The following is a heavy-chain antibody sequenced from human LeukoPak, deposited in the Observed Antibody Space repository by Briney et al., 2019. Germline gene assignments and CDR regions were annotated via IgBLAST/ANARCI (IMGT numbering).Heavy chain of an antibody. D-gene: IGHD5-24*01. CDR3: ARELLRDGNNQDY. CDR1: GFTFSNYW. J-gene: IGHJ4*02. CDR2: INSDGSIT. V-gene: IGHV3-74*01. Sequence: GGSLRLSCAASGFTFSNYWMHWVRQGPGKGLVWVSRINSDGSITSYADSVKGRFTISRDNVKNTLYLQMNSLRAEDTAVYFCARELLRDGNNQDYWGQGTLVTVSS.